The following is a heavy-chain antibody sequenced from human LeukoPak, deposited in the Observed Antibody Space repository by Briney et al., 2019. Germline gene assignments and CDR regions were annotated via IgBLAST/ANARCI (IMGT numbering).Heavy chain of an antibody. CDR3: AKGVGWLVGYYFDY. V-gene: IGHV3-23*01. Sequence: PGGSLRLSCAAYGFTFSSYAMSWVRQAPGKGQERVSAISGSGGSTYYADSVKGRFTISRDNSKNTLYLQMNSLRAEDTAVYYCAKGVGWLVGYYFDYWGQGTLVTVSS. J-gene: IGHJ4*02. CDR2: ISGSGGST. CDR1: GFTFSSYA. D-gene: IGHD2-8*01.